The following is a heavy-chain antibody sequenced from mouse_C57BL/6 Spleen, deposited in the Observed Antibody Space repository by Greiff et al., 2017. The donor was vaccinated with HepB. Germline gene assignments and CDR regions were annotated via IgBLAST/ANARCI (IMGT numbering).Heavy chain of an antibody. CDR1: GYTFTSYW. D-gene: IGHD2-5*01. CDR3: AKSLYSKGDY. J-gene: IGHJ2*01. Sequence: QVQLQQPGAELVKPGASVKMSCKASGYTFTSYWITWVKQRPGQGLEWIGDIYPGSGSTNNNEKFKSKATLTVDTSSSTAYMQLSSLASEDSAVYCSAKSLYSKGDYWGQGTTLTVSS. V-gene: IGHV1-55*01. CDR2: IYPGSGST.